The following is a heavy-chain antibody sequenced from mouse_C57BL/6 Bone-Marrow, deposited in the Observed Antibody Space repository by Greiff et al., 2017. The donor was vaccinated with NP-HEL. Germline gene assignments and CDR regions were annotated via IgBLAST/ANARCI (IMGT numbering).Heavy chain of an antibody. CDR2: IDPETGGT. CDR3: TRLGFTTVVATGYFDY. J-gene: IGHJ2*01. Sequence: QVQLQQSGAELVRPGASVTLSCKASGYTFTDYEMHWVKQTPVHGLEWIGAIDPETGGTAYNQKFKGKAILTADKSSSTAYMELRSLTSEDSAVYYCTRLGFTTVVATGYFDYWGQGTTLTVSS. D-gene: IGHD1-1*01. CDR1: GYTFTDYE. V-gene: IGHV1-15*01.